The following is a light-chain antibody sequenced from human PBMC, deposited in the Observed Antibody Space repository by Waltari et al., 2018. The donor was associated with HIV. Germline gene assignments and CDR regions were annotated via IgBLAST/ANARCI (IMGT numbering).Light chain of an antibody. CDR3: SSYGDSLRVL. V-gene: IGLV2-8*01. CDR2: EVT. Sequence: QSALTQPPSASGSLGQSVTISCTGSSSDIGAYDSVSWFQQHPRSAPKLLLYEVTRRPSTVSDRFSGARSGSTAFLTVAGLQPDEEATYFCSSYGDSLRVLFGGGTNVTVL. CDR1: SSDIGAYDS. J-gene: IGLJ3*02.